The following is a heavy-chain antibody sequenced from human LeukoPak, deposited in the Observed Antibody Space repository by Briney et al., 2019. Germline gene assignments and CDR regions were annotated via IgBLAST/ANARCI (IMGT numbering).Heavy chain of an antibody. CDR2: IYYSGST. V-gene: IGHV4-39*01. D-gene: IGHD6-19*01. Sequence: SETLSLTCTVSGGSISISSYYWGWIRQPPGKGLEWIGSIYYSGSTYYNPSLKSRVTISVDTSKNQFSLKLSSVTAADTAVYYCARRHSSGWYSCGNNWFDPWGQGTLVTVSS. CDR3: ARRHSSGWYSCGNNWFDP. J-gene: IGHJ5*02. CDR1: GGSISISSYY.